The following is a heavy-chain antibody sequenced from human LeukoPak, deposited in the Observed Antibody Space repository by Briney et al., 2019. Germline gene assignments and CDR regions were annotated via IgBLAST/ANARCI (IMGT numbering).Heavy chain of an antibody. D-gene: IGHD3-22*01. CDR3: ATDRRPSITPLNYDSSGLDY. CDR1: GYTFTSYY. J-gene: IGHJ4*02. V-gene: IGHV1-46*01. Sequence: GASVKVSCKASGYTFTSYYMHWVRQAPGQGLEWMGIINPSDGSTSYAQKFQGRVTMTRDTSTSTVYMELSNLRSEDTAVYYCATDRRPSITPLNYDSSGLDYWGQGTLVTVSS. CDR2: INPSDGST.